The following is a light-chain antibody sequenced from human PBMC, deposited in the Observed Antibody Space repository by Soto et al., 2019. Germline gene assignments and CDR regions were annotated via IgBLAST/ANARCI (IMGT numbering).Light chain of an antibody. CDR2: DVS. Sequence: QSALTQPRSVSGPPVQSVSISCSGTSSDVGTYNYVSWYQQHPGKAPKLMIYDVSKRPSGVPDRFSGSKSGNTASLTISGLQAEDEADYYCCSYAGGYTHAVFGGGTKLTVL. CDR3: CSYAGGYTHAV. V-gene: IGLV2-11*01. CDR1: SSDVGTYNY. J-gene: IGLJ2*01.